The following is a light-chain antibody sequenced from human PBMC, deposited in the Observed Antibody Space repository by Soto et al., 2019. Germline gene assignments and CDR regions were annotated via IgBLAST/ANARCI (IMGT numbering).Light chain of an antibody. Sequence: QSVLTQPASVSGSPGQSITISCTGTSSDIGDYDYVSWYQHLPGKAPKLLIFDVTHRPSVVSDRFSGSKSGNTASLTISGVRPEDEADYYCCSYTDIALDVVFGGGTKVTVL. CDR1: SSDIGDYDY. J-gene: IGLJ2*01. V-gene: IGLV2-14*01. CDR3: CSYTDIALDVV. CDR2: DVT.